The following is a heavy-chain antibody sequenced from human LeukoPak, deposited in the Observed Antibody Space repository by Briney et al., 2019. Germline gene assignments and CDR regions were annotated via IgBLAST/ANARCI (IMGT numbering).Heavy chain of an antibody. J-gene: IGHJ4*02. D-gene: IGHD6-19*01. CDR2: IKQDGSDK. CDR3: ARWPVASKRGFDY. V-gene: IGHV3-7*03. Sequence: GGSLRLSCVASGFTFSSYWMTWVRQAPGKGLEWVANIKQDGSDKWYVDSAKGRFTISRDNPENSLYLQMHNLRAEDTAVYHCARWPVASKRGFDYWGQGTLVTVSS. CDR1: GFTFSSYW.